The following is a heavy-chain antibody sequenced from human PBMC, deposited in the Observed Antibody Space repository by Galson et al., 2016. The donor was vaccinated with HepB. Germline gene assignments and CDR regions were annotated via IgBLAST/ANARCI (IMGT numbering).Heavy chain of an antibody. Sequence: QSGAEVKKPGESLKISCQGSEYSFVSYWIAWVRQMPGKGLEWMGIIYPGDSDTRYSPSFQGQVTISADKSITTAYLQWSSLKASDTAMYYCARRQGVESAFDIWGQGTMVTVSS. V-gene: IGHV5-51*01. CDR3: ARRQGVESAFDI. CDR2: IYPGDSDT. CDR1: EYSFVSYW. J-gene: IGHJ3*02.